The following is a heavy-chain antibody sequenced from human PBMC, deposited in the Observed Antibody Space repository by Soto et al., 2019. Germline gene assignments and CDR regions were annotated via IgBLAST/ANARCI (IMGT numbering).Heavy chain of an antibody. CDR2: IYYSGST. J-gene: IGHJ5*02. V-gene: IGHV4-59*12. CDR3: AREGRAIAAAGESWFDP. D-gene: IGHD6-13*01. Sequence: SETLSLTCTVSGGSISSYYWSWSRQPPGKGLEWIGYIYYSGSTNYNPSLKSRVTVSVDTSKNQFSLKLSSVTAADTAVYYCAREGRAIAAAGESWFDPWGQGTLVTVSS. CDR1: GGSISSYY.